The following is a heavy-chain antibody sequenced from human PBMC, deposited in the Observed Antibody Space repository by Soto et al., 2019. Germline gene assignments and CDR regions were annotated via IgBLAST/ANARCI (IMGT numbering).Heavy chain of an antibody. CDR1: GGSISSYY. D-gene: IGHD3-10*01. Sequence: QVQLQESGPGLVKPSETLSLTCTVSGGSISSYYWSWIRQPPGKGLEWIGYIYYSGSTNYNPSLKSRVTISVDTSKNQCSLKLSSVTAADTAVYYCARGRGSGSYTLYYFDYWGQGTLVTVSS. V-gene: IGHV4-59*01. CDR2: IYYSGST. CDR3: ARGRGSGSYTLYYFDY. J-gene: IGHJ4*02.